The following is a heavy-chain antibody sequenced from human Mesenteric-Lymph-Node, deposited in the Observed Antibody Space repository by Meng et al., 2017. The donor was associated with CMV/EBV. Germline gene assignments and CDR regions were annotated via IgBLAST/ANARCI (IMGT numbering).Heavy chain of an antibody. CDR2: INHSGST. V-gene: IGHV4-34*01. Sequence: QVKDQWWCQGLLRPSESLVLTCAVYGGSFSGYYWSWIHQPPGKGLEWIGEINHSGSTNYNPSLKRRVTISVDTSKNQFSLKMSSVTAADTAVYSCARHQRWLKSEGGFNYWGQRTLVTVSS. CDR1: GGSFSGYY. CDR3: ARHQRWLKSEGGFNY. J-gene: IGHJ4*02. D-gene: IGHD4-23*01.